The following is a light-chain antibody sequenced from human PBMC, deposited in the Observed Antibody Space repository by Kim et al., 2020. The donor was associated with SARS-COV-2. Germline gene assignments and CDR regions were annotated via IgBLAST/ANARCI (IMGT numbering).Light chain of an antibody. Sequence: NFMLTQPLSVSESPGKTITISCTRSSGDIATYYVQWYQQRPGSSPVAVIHKDSQRLSGVPDRFSGSIDSSSNSASLIISGLKPEDEAIYYCQSYDTSNWVFGGGTQLTVL. CDR2: KDS. CDR1: SGDIATYY. V-gene: IGLV6-57*01. CDR3: QSYDTSNWV. J-gene: IGLJ3*02.